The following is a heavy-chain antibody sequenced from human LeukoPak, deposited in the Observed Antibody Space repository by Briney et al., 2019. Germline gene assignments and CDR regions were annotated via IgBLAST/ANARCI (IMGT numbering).Heavy chain of an antibody. CDR1: GGSFSGYY. J-gene: IGHJ4*02. CDR3: ARGVGLPADGSGDDY. V-gene: IGHV4-34*01. CDR2: INHSGIT. Sequence: PSETLSPTCAVYGGSFSGYYWSWIRQPPGKGLEWIGEINHSGITNYNPSLKSRVTISVDTSKNQLSLKLSSVTAADTAVYYCARGVGLPADGSGDDYWGQGTGDTVSS. D-gene: IGHD2-2*01.